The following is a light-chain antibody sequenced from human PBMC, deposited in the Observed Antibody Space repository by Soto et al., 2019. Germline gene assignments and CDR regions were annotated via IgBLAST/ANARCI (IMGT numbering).Light chain of an antibody. CDR1: RDISNN. J-gene: IGKJ1*01. CDR3: QQYTSWQT. CDR2: GAS. V-gene: IGKV3-15*01. Sequence: EIVMTQSPASLSVSPGGRATLSCRASRDISNNLAWYQQRPGQPPRLLIYGASTRATGVPARFSGSGWGTDFTLTSSGLQSDDFAVYYCQQYTSWQTFGQGTQVDIK.